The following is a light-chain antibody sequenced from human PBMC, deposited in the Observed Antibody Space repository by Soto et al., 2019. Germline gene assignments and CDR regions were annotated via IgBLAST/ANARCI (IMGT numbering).Light chain of an antibody. Sequence: DLPMTQSPSSLSASVGDRVTITCQASQDISNYLNWYQQKPGKAPKLLIYDASNLETGVPSRFSGSGSGTDFTFTISSLQPEDIATYYCQQYDNLPPRITFGGGTKVEIK. V-gene: IGKV1-33*01. CDR2: DAS. CDR3: QQYDNLPPRIT. J-gene: IGKJ4*01. CDR1: QDISNY.